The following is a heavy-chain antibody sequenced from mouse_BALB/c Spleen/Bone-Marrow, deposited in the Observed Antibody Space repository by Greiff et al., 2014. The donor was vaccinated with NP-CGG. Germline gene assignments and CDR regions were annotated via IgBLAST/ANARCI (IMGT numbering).Heavy chain of an antibody. CDR3: ARGAYYRYGNYYAMDY. J-gene: IGHJ4*01. CDR1: GFTFSDFH. D-gene: IGHD2-14*01. Sequence: EVMLVESGGGLVQPGGSLRLSCATSGFTFSDFHMEWVRQPPGKRLEWIAASRNKANDYTTEYSASVKGRFIVSRDTSQSILYLQMNALRAEDTAIYYCARGAYYRYGNYYAMDYWGQGTSVTVSS. V-gene: IGHV7-1*02. CDR2: SRNKANDYTT.